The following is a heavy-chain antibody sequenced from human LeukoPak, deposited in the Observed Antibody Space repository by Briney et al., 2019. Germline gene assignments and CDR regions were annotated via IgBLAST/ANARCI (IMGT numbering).Heavy chain of an antibody. CDR2: MNPNSGNT. J-gene: IGHJ4*02. D-gene: IGHD3-22*01. CDR1: GYTFTSYD. CDR3: ATIHYDSSGYYLYFDY. Sequence: ASVKVSCKASGYTFTSYDINWVRQATGQGLEWMGWMNPNSGNTGYAQKFQGRVTMTEDTSTDTAYMELSSLRSEDTAVYYCATIHYDSSGYYLYFDYWGQGTLVTVSS. V-gene: IGHV1-8*01.